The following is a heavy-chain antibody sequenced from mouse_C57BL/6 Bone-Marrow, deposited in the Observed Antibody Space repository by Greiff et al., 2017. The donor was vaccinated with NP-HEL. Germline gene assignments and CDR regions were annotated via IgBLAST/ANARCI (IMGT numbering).Heavy chain of an antibody. CDR3: ARPDYGSSPPWFAY. CDR1: GFTFSDYG. J-gene: IGHJ3*01. Sequence: EVQLVESGGGLVQPGGSLKLSCAASGFTFSDYGMAWVRQAPRKGPEWVAFISNLAYSIYYADTVTGRFTISRENAKNTLYLEMSSLRSEDTAMYYCARPDYGSSPPWFAYWGQGTLVTVSA. CDR2: ISNLAYSI. D-gene: IGHD1-1*01. V-gene: IGHV5-15*01.